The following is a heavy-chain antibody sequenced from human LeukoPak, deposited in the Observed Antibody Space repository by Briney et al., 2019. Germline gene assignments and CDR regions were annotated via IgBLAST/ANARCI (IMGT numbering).Heavy chain of an antibody. J-gene: IGHJ4*02. D-gene: IGHD6-19*01. CDR2: IHGGGYT. CDR1: EFTVSGDY. V-gene: IGHV3-66*02. CDR3: ARLAYSSSLGDY. Sequence: HSGGSLRLSCAASEFTVSGDYMTWVRQAPGKGLEWVSVIHGGGYTYYADPVKGRFTISRDNSKNTLYLQMNSLRAEDPAVYYCARLAYSSSLGDYWGQGTLVAVSS.